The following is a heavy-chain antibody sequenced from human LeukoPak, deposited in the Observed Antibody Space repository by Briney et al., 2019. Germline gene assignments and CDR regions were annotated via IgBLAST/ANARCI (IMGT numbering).Heavy chain of an antibody. CDR3: ARGGDDSGLYFTY. V-gene: IGHV1-2*02. Sequence: ASVNVSCKASGYTFTGFYIHWVRQAPGQGLEWMAWINPQSGATNYAQKFQGRVTMTRDMSISTAYMDVTSLRSDDTAVYYCARGGDDSGLYFTYWGQGTLVTVSS. J-gene: IGHJ4*02. CDR1: GYTFTGFY. CDR2: INPQSGAT. D-gene: IGHD3-22*01.